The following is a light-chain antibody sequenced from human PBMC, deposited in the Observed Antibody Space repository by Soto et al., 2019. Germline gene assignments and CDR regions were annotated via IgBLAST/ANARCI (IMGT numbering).Light chain of an antibody. J-gene: IGKJ5*01. CDR2: DAS. Sequence: ELVLTQSPVTLSLSPGERATLSCRASQSVSSYLAWYQQKPGQAPRLLIYDASNMATGIPARFSGSGSGTDFTLTISSLEPEDFAIYYCQQRKNWQVTFGQGTRLEIK. CDR1: QSVSSY. V-gene: IGKV3-11*01. CDR3: QQRKNWQVT.